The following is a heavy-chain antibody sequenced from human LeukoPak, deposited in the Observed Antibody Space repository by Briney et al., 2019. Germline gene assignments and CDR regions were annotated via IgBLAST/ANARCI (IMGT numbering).Heavy chain of an antibody. CDR3: ASFLVVNFDY. J-gene: IGHJ4*02. D-gene: IGHD3-22*01. Sequence: QPGGSLRLSCAASGFTFSSYEMNWVRQAPGKGLEWVSYISSSGSTIYYADSVKGRFTISRDSAKNSMYLQMNSLRAEDTAVYYCASFLVVNFDYWGQGTLVTVSS. CDR2: ISSSGSTI. V-gene: IGHV3-48*03. CDR1: GFTFSSYE.